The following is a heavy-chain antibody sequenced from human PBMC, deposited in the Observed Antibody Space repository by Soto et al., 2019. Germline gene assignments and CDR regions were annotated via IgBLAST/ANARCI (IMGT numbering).Heavy chain of an antibody. Sequence: GGSLRLSCSASGFTFSNFSMHWVRQPPGKGLEYVSAISPKGGTTFNADSVKARFTISRDNSKNFLYLQMSSLKPEDTAVYYCAVRSGAYFDYWGQGTLVTVSS. CDR1: GFTFSNFS. D-gene: IGHD1-26*01. V-gene: IGHV3-64D*08. CDR3: AVRSGAYFDY. J-gene: IGHJ4*02. CDR2: ISPKGGTT.